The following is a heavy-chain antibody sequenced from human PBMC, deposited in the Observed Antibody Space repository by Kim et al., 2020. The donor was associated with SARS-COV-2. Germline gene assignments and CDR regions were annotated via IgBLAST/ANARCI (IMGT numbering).Heavy chain of an antibody. Sequence: GGSLRLSCAASGFTFSSYAMSWVRQAPGKGLEWVSAISGSGGSTYYADSVKGRFTISRDNSKNTLYLQMNSLRAEGTAVYYCAKDPHYDFWSGYDYWGQGTLVTVSS. J-gene: IGHJ4*02. V-gene: IGHV3-23*01. D-gene: IGHD3-3*01. CDR1: GFTFSSYA. CDR3: AKDPHYDFWSGYDY. CDR2: ISGSGGST.